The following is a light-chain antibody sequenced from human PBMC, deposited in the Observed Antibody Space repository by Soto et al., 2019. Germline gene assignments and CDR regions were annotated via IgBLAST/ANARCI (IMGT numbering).Light chain of an antibody. V-gene: IGKV1-9*01. J-gene: IGKJ1*01. CDR3: QQYNSYPRT. Sequence: DIQLTQSPSFLSASVGDRVTITCRASQGISSFLAWYQQHPGKAPKLLLYGASTLQSGVPSRFSGSGSGTEFTLTISSLQPEDFATYYCQQYNSYPRTFGQGTKVDIK. CDR2: GAS. CDR1: QGISSF.